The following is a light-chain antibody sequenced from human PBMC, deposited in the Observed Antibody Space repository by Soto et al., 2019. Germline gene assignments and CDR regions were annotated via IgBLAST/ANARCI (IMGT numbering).Light chain of an antibody. V-gene: IGKV3-20*01. Sequence: EIVLTQSPATLSLSPGERATLSCRASQSVRNYLAWYQQKPGQAPRLLIYDASNRATGIPARFSGTGSETDFTLTISRLEPEDFAVYYCQQYGSLSWTFGQGTKVDI. CDR1: QSVRNY. CDR2: DAS. CDR3: QQYGSLSWT. J-gene: IGKJ1*01.